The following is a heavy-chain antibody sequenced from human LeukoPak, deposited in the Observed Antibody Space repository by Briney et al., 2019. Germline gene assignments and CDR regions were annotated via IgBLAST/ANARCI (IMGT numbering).Heavy chain of an antibody. CDR1: GYTLTELS. CDR3: ATLVTERITIFGVVRPGYYYYMDV. J-gene: IGHJ6*03. V-gene: IGHV1-24*01. D-gene: IGHD3-3*01. Sequence: ASVKVSCKVSGYTLTELSMHWVRQAPGKGLEWMGGFDPEDGETIYAQKFQGRVTMTEDTSTDTAHMELSSLRSEDTAVYYCATLVTERITIFGVVRPGYYYYMDVWGKGTTVTVSS. CDR2: FDPEDGET.